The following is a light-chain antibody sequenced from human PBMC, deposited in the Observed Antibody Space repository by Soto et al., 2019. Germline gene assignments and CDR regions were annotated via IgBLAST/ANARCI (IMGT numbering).Light chain of an antibody. CDR3: QQYYSTPYT. J-gene: IGKJ2*01. V-gene: IGKV4-1*01. CDR1: QSVLHSSHNENY. CDR2: WAS. Sequence: DFVMTQSPDSLAVSLGERATINCKSSQSVLHSSHNENYLVWYQQKPGQPPKLLIYWASTRESGVPDRFSGSGSGTDFTLTISSLQAEDVAVYYCQQYYSTPYTFGQGTKLEIK.